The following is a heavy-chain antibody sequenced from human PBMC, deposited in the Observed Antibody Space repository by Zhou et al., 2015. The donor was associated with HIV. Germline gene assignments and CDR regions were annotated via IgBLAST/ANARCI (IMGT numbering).Heavy chain of an antibody. D-gene: IGHD3-3*02. J-gene: IGHJ4*02. CDR1: GGTFSSYA. V-gene: IGHV1-69*06. CDR2: IIPIFGTA. CDR3: ARRSDISDYFDY. Sequence: QVQLVQSGAEVKKPGSSVKVSCKASGGTFSSYAISWVRQAPGQGLEWMGGIIPIFGTANYAQKFQGRVTITADRSTNTAYMELRSLTFEDTALYYCARRSDISDYFDYWGQGTRGHRLL.